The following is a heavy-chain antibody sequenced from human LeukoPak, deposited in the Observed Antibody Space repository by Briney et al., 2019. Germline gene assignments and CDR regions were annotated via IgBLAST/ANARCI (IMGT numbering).Heavy chain of an antibody. Sequence: SQTLSLTFAISGDSVSSKSVSWNWVTESPARGLEYLGRTRYRSTWNTFYSLSVQGRITINADTSRNQVSLRLNSVTPEDTALYYCVRDFNWAFDYWGQGTLVTVSS. V-gene: IGHV6-1*01. CDR1: GDSVSSKSVS. D-gene: IGHD7-27*01. CDR3: VRDFNWAFDY. CDR2: TRYRSTWNT. J-gene: IGHJ4*02.